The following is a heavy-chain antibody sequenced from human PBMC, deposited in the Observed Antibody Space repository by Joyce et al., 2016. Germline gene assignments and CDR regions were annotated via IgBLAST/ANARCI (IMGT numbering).Heavy chain of an antibody. D-gene: IGHD5-18*01. CDR3: ARDTAMATGYYYYGMDV. CDR1: GYTFTNYY. CDR2: INHSGGST. Sequence: QVQLVQSGAEVKKPGASVKVSCKASGYTFTNYYMHWVRQAPGQGLEWMGIINHSGGSTNSAQKFQGRVTMTRDTSTSTVYMELSSLRSEDMAVYYCARDTAMATGYYYYGMDVWGQGTTVTVSS. V-gene: IGHV1-46*01. J-gene: IGHJ6*02.